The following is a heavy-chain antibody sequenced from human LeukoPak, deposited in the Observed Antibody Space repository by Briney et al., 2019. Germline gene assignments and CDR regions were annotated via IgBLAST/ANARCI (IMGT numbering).Heavy chain of an antibody. V-gene: IGHV4-39*07. CDR2: INYSGST. CDR1: GGSISRSSYS. J-gene: IGHJ4*02. CDR3: ARELGHRLGRGIYSYYFDY. D-gene: IGHD3-16*01. Sequence: PSETLSLTCTVSGGSISRSSYSWGWIRQPPGKGLEWIGSINYSGSTYYNSSLKSRVTISVDTSKNQFSLKLSSVTAADTAVYYCARELGHRLGRGIYSYYFDYWGQGTLVTVSS.